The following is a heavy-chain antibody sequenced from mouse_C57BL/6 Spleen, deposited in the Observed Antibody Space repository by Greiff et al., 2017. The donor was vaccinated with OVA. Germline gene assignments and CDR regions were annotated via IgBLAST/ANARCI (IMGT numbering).Heavy chain of an antibody. V-gene: IGHV1-53*01. CDR3: AREASYYGSSYWYFDV. CDR2: INPSNGGT. J-gene: IGHJ1*03. D-gene: IGHD1-1*01. Sequence: QVQLQQPGTELVKPGASVKLSCKASGYTFTSYWMHWVKQRPGQGLEWIGNINPSNGGTNYNEKFKSKATLTVDKSSSTAYMQLSSLTSEDSAVYYCAREASYYGSSYWYFDVWGTGTTVTVSS. CDR1: GYTFTSYW.